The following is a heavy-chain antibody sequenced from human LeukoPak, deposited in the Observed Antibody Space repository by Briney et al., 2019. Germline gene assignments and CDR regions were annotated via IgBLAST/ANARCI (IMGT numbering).Heavy chain of an antibody. V-gene: IGHV1-46*01. J-gene: IGHJ5*02. D-gene: IGHD4-17*01. Sequence: VASVKVSCKPSGYTFTGYYMHWVRPAPGQGLEWMGVINPSGGSTNYAQKFQGRVTMTRDTSTSTVYMELSSLRSEDTAVYYCSRDRLHNYGASNWFDPWGQGTLVTVSP. CDR2: INPSGGST. CDR3: SRDRLHNYGASNWFDP. CDR1: GYTFTGYY.